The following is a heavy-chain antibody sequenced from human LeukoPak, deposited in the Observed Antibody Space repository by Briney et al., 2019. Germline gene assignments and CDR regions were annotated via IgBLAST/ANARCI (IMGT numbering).Heavy chain of an antibody. CDR2: IYYSGST. Sequence: PSETLSLTCTVSGGSISSYYWSWIRQPPGKGLEWIGYIYYSGSTNYSPSLKSRVTISVDTSKNQFSLKLSSVTAADTAVYYCARLTGDAFDIWGQGTMVTVSS. J-gene: IGHJ3*02. D-gene: IGHD3-9*01. CDR3: ARLTGDAFDI. V-gene: IGHV4-59*01. CDR1: GGSISSYY.